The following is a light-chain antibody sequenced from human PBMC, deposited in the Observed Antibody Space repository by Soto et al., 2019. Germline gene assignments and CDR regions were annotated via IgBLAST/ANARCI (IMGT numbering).Light chain of an antibody. V-gene: IGKV1-5*03. CDR2: KAS. CDR1: QSISNW. CDR3: QLYNTYPLT. J-gene: IGKJ4*01. Sequence: DIQMTQSPSTLSASVGDRVTITCRASQSISNWLAWYQQKPGKAPNLLIYKASSLESGVPSRFSGSGSGTEFTLTISSLQTADFATYYCQLYNTYPLTFGGGTKVEIK.